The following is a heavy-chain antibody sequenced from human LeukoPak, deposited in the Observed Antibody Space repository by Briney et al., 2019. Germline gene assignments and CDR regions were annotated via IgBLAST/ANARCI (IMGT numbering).Heavy chain of an antibody. CDR1: GDSISSCY. V-gene: IGHV4-4*07. CDR3: ARDRDYSNSLDY. J-gene: IGHJ4*02. CDR2: ICTSGTI. Sequence: SETLSLTCTVSGDSISSCYWSWIRQPAEKGLEWVGRICTSGTINYNPSLKNRVTMSVDTSKNQFSLKLTSVTAADTAVYYCARDRDYSNSLDYWGQGTLVTVSS. D-gene: IGHD6-6*01.